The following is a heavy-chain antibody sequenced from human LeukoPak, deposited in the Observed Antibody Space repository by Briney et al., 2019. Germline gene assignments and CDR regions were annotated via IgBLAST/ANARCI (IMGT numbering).Heavy chain of an antibody. Sequence: GESLKISCKGSGYSFTSYWIGWVRQMPGKGLEWMGINYPGDSDTRYSPSLQGQVTLSADKSISTAYMQWSSLKASDTAMYYCARTYYDSSGYYSAYYFDYWGQGTLVTVSS. CDR1: GYSFTSYW. J-gene: IGHJ4*02. V-gene: IGHV5-51*01. D-gene: IGHD3-22*01. CDR3: ARTYYDSSGYYSAYYFDY. CDR2: NYPGDSDT.